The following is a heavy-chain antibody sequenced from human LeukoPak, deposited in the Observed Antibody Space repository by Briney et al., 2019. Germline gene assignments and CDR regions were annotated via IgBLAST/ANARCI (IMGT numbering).Heavy chain of an antibody. D-gene: IGHD6-13*01. CDR1: GYTFTSYY. CDR3: ARDPGGIAAAGTLGDDY. CDR2: INPSGGST. V-gene: IGHV1-46*01. Sequence: ASVKVSCKASGYTFTSYYMHWVRQAPGQGLEWMGIINPSGGSTSYAQKFQGRVTMTRDTSTSTVYMELSSLRSEDTAVYYCARDPGGIAAAGTLGDDYWGQGTLVTVSS. J-gene: IGHJ4*02.